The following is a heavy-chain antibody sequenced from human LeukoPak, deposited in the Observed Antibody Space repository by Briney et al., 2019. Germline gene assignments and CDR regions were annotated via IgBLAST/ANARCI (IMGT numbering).Heavy chain of an antibody. Sequence: GGSLRLSCAASGFTFSSYSMNWVRQAPGKGLEWVSSISSSSSYIYYADSVKGRFTISRDNAKNSLYLQMNSLRAEDTAVYYCARDRREAWFDPWGQGTLVTVSS. CDR2: ISSSSSYI. CDR3: ARDRREAWFDP. J-gene: IGHJ5*02. CDR1: GFTFSSYS. V-gene: IGHV3-21*01.